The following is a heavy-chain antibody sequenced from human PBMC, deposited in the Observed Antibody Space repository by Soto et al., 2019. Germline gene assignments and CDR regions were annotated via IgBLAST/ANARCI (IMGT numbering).Heavy chain of an antibody. V-gene: IGHV3-7*04. CDR3: ARARHMDV. CDR1: GFTFSSYW. Sequence: GGSLRLSCTASGFTFSSYWMSLVRQAPGKGLEWVANIDHDGGEKYYVDSVEGRFTISRDNAKNSLYLQMNSLRAEDTAVYYCARARHMDVWGQGTTVTVSS. J-gene: IGHJ6*02. CDR2: IDHDGGEK.